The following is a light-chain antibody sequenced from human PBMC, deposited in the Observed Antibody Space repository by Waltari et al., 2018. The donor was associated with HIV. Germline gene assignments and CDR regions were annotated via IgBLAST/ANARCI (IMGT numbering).Light chain of an antibody. CDR1: ALPKQY. CDR2: KSS. V-gene: IGLV3-25*03. Sequence: SYELTQPPSVSVSPGQTARINCSGDALPKQYAYWYQQQPGQAPGLVVYKSSVRPSGFTERLSGASSGTTVTLTSSGVQAEDEADYYCLSADSSGTYPNWVFGGGTKLTV. CDR3: LSADSSGTYPNWV. J-gene: IGLJ3*02.